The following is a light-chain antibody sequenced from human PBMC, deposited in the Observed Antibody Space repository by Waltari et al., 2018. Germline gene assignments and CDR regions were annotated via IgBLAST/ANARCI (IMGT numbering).Light chain of an antibody. CDR1: QGVRRN. Sequence: DTVLTQSPATLTVSPGDGATCRCRASQGVRRNLAWYQQRPAQAPRLLIFGASTRAPGVAARFIGSGSGTEFTLTITGLQSEDSAIYFCQQYDEWPPRYTFGQGTTLEIK. CDR3: QQYDEWPPRYT. CDR2: GAS. V-gene: IGKV3-15*01. J-gene: IGKJ2*01.